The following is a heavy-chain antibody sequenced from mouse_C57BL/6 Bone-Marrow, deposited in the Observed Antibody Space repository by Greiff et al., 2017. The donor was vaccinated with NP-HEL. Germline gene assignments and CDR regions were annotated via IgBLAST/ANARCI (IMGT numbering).Heavy chain of an antibody. V-gene: IGHV5-4*01. CDR2: ISDGGSYT. J-gene: IGHJ4*01. D-gene: IGHD2-10*02. CDR1: GFTFSSYA. CDR3: ARDLVYYAMDY. Sequence: EVKLVESGGGLVKPGGSLKLSCAASGFTFSSYAMSWVRQTPEKRLEWVATISDGGSYTSYPDHVKGRFTISRDNAKNNPYLQMSHLKAEDTAMYYCARDLVYYAMDYWGQGTSVTVSS.